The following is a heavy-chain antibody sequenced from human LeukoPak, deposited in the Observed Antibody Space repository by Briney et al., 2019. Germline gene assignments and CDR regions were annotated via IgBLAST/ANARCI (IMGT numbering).Heavy chain of an antibody. V-gene: IGHV3-23*01. CDR2: ISGSGGST. Sequence: PGGSLRLSCAASGFTLSGYAMSWVRQAPGKGLEGVSAISGSGGSTYYADSVKGRFTISRDNSKNTLYLQMNSLRAEDTAVYYCAKAEYCTNGVCYAPTLYYYYYYMDVWGKGTTVTVSS. D-gene: IGHD2-8*01. CDR3: AKAEYCTNGVCYAPTLYYYYYYMDV. CDR1: GFTLSGYA. J-gene: IGHJ6*03.